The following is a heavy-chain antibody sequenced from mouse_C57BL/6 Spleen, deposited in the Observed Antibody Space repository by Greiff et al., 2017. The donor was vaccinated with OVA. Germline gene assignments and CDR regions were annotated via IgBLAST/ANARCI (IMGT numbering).Heavy chain of an antibody. V-gene: IGHV5-17*01. Sequence: EVMLVESGGGLVKPGGSLKLSCAASGFTFSDYGMHWVRQAPEKGLEWVAYISSGSSTIYYADTVKGRFTISRDNAKNTLFLQMTSLRSEDTAMYYCASGLRSFFDYWGQGTTLTVSS. CDR3: ASGLRSFFDY. J-gene: IGHJ2*01. CDR1: GFTFSDYG. D-gene: IGHD1-1*01. CDR2: ISSGSSTI.